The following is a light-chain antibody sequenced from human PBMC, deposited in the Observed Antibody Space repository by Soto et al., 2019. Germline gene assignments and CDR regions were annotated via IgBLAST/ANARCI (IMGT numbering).Light chain of an antibody. CDR2: LNSDGSH. J-gene: IGLJ3*02. V-gene: IGLV4-69*01. Sequence: QSVLTQSPSASASLGASVKLTCTLSSGHSSYAIAWHQQQPEKGPRYLMNLNSDGSHSKGDGIPDRFSGSSSGAERYFTISSLQSEDETYYYCQTWGTGIQVFGGGTKLTVL. CDR1: SGHSSYA. CDR3: QTWGTGIQV.